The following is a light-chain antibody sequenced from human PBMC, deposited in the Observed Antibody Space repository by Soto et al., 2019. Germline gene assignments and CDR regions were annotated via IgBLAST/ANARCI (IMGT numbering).Light chain of an antibody. V-gene: IGLV2-8*01. Sequence: QSVLTQPPSASGSPGQSVTISCTGTSSDVGGYHFVAWYQQHPGKAPKLLIYEVSRRPPGVPDRFSGSKSGNTASLTVSGLQADDEADYYRTSYTGGNNLYVFGTGTKVTVL. J-gene: IGLJ1*01. CDR1: SSDVGGYHF. CDR2: EVS. CDR3: TSYTGGNNLYV.